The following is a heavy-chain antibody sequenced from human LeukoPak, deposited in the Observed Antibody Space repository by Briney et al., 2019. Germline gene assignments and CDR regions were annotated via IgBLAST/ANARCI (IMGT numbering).Heavy chain of an antibody. V-gene: IGHV4-39*01. D-gene: IGHD2-21*02. Sequence: SETLSLTCAVSGASISGSGYYWGWIRQPPGMELQWIGNIYHTGSTYYNASLQSRVTISIDTSKNQFALRLNSVTAADTAMYYCAKSDGYGLIDYWGQGTLVTVSS. CDR1: GASISGSGYY. CDR3: AKSDGYGLIDY. J-gene: IGHJ4*02. CDR2: IYHTGST.